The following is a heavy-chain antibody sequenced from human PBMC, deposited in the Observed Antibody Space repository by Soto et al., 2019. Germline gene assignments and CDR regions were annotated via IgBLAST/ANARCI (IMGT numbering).Heavy chain of an antibody. CDR1: GFTFSSYA. V-gene: IGHV3-30-3*01. Sequence: VQLVESGGGLVQPGGSLRLSCAASGFTFSSYAMHWVRQAPCKGLEWVAVISYDGSNKYYADSVKGRFTISRDNSKNTLYLQMNSLRAEDTAVYYCARDTWYAYFDYWGQGTLVTVSS. CDR3: ARDTWYAYFDY. J-gene: IGHJ4*02. D-gene: IGHD6-13*01. CDR2: ISYDGSNK.